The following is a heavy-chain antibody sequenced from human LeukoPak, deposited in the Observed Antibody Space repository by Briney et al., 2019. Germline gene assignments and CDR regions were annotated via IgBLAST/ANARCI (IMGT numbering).Heavy chain of an antibody. CDR2: IYPGDSDT. CDR3: ARNGGSSGWYAYSADY. V-gene: IGHV5-51*01. Sequence: GESLKISCKGSGYSFTSYWIGWVRQMPGKGLEWMGIIYPGDSDTRYSPSFQGQVTISADKSISTAYLQWSSLKASDTAMYYCARNGGSSGWYAYSADYWGQGTLVTVSS. J-gene: IGHJ4*02. D-gene: IGHD6-19*01. CDR1: GYSFTSYW.